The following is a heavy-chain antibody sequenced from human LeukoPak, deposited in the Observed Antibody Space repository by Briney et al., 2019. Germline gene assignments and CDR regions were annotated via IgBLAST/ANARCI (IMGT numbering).Heavy chain of an antibody. D-gene: IGHD3-3*01. CDR2: ISGSGGST. CDR3: AKDLRAGYDFWSGYYAFDI. Sequence: GGSLRLSCAASGFTFSSYAMSWVRQAPGKGLEWVSAISGSGGSTYYADSVKGRFTNSRDNSKNTLYLQMNSLRAEDTAVYYCAKDLRAGYDFWSGYYAFDIWGQGTMVTVSS. CDR1: GFTFSSYA. V-gene: IGHV3-23*01. J-gene: IGHJ3*02.